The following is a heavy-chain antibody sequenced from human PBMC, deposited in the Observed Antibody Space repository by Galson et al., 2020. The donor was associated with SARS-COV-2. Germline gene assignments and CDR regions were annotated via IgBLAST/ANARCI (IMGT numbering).Heavy chain of an antibody. V-gene: IGHV1-2*02. CDR1: GFTFTEYY. D-gene: IGHD4-17*01. Sequence: ASVTVSCKASGFTFTEYYMYWVQQAHGQGLEWVGWINPYSGDTDQAQNFQGRVTMTSDTTINTAYMELRSLRSDDTAIYYCASGDYGVSWGQGTLITVSA. CDR2: INPYSGDT. CDR3: ASGDYGVS. J-gene: IGHJ1*01.